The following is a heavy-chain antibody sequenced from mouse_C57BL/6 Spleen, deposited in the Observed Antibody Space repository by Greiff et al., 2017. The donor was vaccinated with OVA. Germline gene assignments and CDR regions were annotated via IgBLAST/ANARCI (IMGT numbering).Heavy chain of an antibody. Sequence: QVQLQQPGAELVRPGSSVKLSCKASGYTFTSYWMHWVKQRPIQGLEWIGNIDPSDSETHYNQKFKDKATLTVDKSSSTAYMQLSSLTSEDSAVYYCARSTMVTARAMDYWGQGTSVTVSS. CDR3: ARSTMVTARAMDY. D-gene: IGHD2-2*01. V-gene: IGHV1-52*01. CDR1: GYTFTSYW. CDR2: IDPSDSET. J-gene: IGHJ4*01.